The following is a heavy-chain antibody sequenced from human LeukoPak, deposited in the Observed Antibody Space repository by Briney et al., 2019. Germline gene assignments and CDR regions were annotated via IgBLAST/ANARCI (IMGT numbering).Heavy chain of an antibody. CDR3: ARLASGSSGQSFDF. CDR1: GFTFSNAW. Sequence: GGSLRLSCAASGFTFSNAWMSWVRQAPGKGLEWVAVISFNGNNQSHAQSLKGRFTISRDNSKRTLYLQMNDLRADDTAIYYCARLASGSSGQSFDFWGQGTLVTVSS. V-gene: IGHV3-30*03. D-gene: IGHD6-19*01. J-gene: IGHJ4*02. CDR2: ISFNGNNQ.